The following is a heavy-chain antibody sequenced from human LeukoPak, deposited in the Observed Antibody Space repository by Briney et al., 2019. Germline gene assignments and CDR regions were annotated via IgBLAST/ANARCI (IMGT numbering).Heavy chain of an antibody. V-gene: IGHV3-23*01. Sequence: GGSLRLSCAASGFTFSSYAMSWVRQAPGKGLEWVSAISGSGGSTYYADSVKGRITISRDNSKSTLYLQMNSLRAEDTAVYYCARSSRGVQGVITPPKYWGQGTLVTVSS. CDR1: GFTFSSYA. D-gene: IGHD3-10*01. J-gene: IGHJ4*02. CDR2: ISGSGGST. CDR3: ARSSRGVQGVITPPKY.